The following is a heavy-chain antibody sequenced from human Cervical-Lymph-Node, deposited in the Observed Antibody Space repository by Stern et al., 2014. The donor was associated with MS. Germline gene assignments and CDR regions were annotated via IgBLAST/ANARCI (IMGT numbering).Heavy chain of an antibody. D-gene: IGHD3-10*01. J-gene: IGHJ4*02. Sequence: QMQLVQSGAEVKKPGASVKVSCKASGYTFTSYYMHWVRQAPGQGLEWMGIINPSGGSTSYAQKFQGRVTMTRDTSTSTVYMELSSLRSEDTAVYYCAILLPHYYGSGSPDYWGQGTLVTVSS. V-gene: IGHV1-46*01. CDR2: INPSGGST. CDR3: AILLPHYYGSGSPDY. CDR1: GYTFTSYY.